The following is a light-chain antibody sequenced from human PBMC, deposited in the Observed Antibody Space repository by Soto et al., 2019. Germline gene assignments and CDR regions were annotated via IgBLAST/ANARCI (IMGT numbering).Light chain of an antibody. J-gene: IGKJ4*01. CDR2: GAS. CDR3: QQYNNWPPLT. V-gene: IGKV3-15*01. Sequence: EIVMTQSPATLSVSPGERATLSCRVSQSVSSNLAWYQQKPGQAPRPLIYGASTRATGIPARLSGSGSGTEFTLTISSLQSEDFAVYYCQQYNNWPPLTFGGGTKVEIK. CDR1: QSVSSN.